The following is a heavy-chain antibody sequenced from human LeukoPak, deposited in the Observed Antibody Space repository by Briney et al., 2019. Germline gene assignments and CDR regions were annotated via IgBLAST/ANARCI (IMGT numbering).Heavy chain of an antibody. D-gene: IGHD3-16*02. Sequence: PSETLSLTCTVSGGSISSYYWSWIRQPPGKGLEWIGYIYYSGSTNYNPSLKSRVTISVDTSKNQFSLKLSSVTAADTAVYYCARLGELSLYSPWGQGTLVTVSS. CDR2: IYYSGST. V-gene: IGHV4-59*01. CDR3: ARLGELSLYSP. J-gene: IGHJ4*02. CDR1: GGSISSYY.